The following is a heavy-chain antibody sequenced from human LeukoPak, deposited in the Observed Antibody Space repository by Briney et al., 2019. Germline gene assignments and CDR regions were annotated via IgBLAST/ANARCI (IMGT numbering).Heavy chain of an antibody. Sequence: SVKVSCKASGGTFSSYAISWVRQAPGQGLEWMGGIIPIFGTANYAQKFQGRVTITADESTSTAYMELSSLTSEDTAVYYCATRDILTGYYSYYYMDVWGKGTTVTVSS. CDR1: GGTFSSYA. D-gene: IGHD3-9*01. CDR2: IIPIFGTA. CDR3: ATRDILTGYYSYYYMDV. V-gene: IGHV1-69*01. J-gene: IGHJ6*03.